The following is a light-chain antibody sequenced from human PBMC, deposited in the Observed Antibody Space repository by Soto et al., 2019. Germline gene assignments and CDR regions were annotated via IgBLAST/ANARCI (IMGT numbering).Light chain of an antibody. V-gene: IGKV3-15*01. Sequence: EIVMTQSPATLSVSPGERATLSCRASQSLSSNLAWYQQKPGQAPRLLIYGASTRATGVPARFSGSGSGTEFTLTISSLQSEDFAVYYCQHYENTPPSVTFGPGTKVDIK. CDR1: QSLSSN. CDR3: QHYENTPPSVT. CDR2: GAS. J-gene: IGKJ3*01.